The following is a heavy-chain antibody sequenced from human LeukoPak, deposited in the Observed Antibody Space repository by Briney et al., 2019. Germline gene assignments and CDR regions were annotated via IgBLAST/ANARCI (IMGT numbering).Heavy chain of an antibody. CDR2: ISSSSSYI. CDR3: ASSAPSDI. Sequence: GGSLRLSCAASGFSFSSYSMDWVRPAPGKGLEWVSSISSSSSYIYYADSVKGRFTISRDNAKHSLYLQMNSLRAEDTAVYYCASSAPSDIWGRGTMVTVSS. J-gene: IGHJ3*02. CDR1: GFSFSSYS. V-gene: IGHV3-21*01.